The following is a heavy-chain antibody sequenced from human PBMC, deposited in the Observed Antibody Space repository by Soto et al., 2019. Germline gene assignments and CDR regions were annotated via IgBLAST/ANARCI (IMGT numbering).Heavy chain of an antibody. CDR2: ISAYNGNT. CDR3: ARVLESIVPAARYYYYYGMDV. CDR1: GYTFTSYG. D-gene: IGHD2-2*01. J-gene: IGHJ6*02. V-gene: IGHV1-18*01. Sequence: ASVKGSCKASGYTFTSYGISWVRQAPGQGLEWMGWISAYNGNTNYAQKLQGRVTMTTDTSTSTAYMKLRSLRSDDTAVYYCARVLESIVPAARYYYYYGMDVWGQGTTVTVSS.